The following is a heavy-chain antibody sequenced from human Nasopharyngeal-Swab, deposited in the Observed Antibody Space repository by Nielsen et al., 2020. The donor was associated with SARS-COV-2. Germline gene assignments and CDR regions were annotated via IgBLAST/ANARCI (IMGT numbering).Heavy chain of an antibody. CDR3: AKGVGYGDTGCFDD. D-gene: IGHD4-17*01. CDR2: ISGRGGNT. CDR1: GFTYSTYA. V-gene: IGHV3-23*01. J-gene: IGHJ4*02. Sequence: GESLKISCVASGFTYSTYAMNWVRQAPGKGLEWVSGISGRGGNTYYADSVKGRFTISRDNYMETLYLQMNSLRGEDTAVYYCAKGVGYGDTGCFDDWGQGTLVSASS.